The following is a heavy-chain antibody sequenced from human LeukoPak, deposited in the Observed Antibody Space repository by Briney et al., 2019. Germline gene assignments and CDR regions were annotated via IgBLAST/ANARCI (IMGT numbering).Heavy chain of an antibody. D-gene: IGHD1-7*01. CDR1: GGSISSSSYY. Sequence: PSETLSLTCTVSGGSISSSSYYWGWLRQPPGKGLEWIGSMYSSATTYYTPSLKARVTISVDTSKNQFSLKLSSVTAADTAVYYCARGEGTMCGPDFDYWGQGTLVTVSS. J-gene: IGHJ4*02. CDR3: ARGEGTMCGPDFDY. V-gene: IGHV4-39*01. CDR2: MYSSATT.